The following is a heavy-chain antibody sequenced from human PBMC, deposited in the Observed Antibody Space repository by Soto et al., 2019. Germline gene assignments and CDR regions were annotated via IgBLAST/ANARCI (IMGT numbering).Heavy chain of an antibody. CDR2: IYYSGST. Sequence: QVQLQESGPGLVKPSETLSLTCTVSGGSISSYYWSWIRQPPGKGLEWIGDIYYSGSTNYNPSLKSRVTISVDTSKNQFSLKLSSVTAADTAVYYCARDSIGYCSGGSCYNWFDPWGQGTLVTVSS. J-gene: IGHJ5*02. V-gene: IGHV4-59*01. CDR1: GGSISSYY. CDR3: ARDSIGYCSGGSCYNWFDP. D-gene: IGHD2-15*01.